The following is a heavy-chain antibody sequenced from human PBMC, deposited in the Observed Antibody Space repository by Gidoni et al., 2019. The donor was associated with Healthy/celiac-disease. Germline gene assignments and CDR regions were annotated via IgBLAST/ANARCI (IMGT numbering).Heavy chain of an antibody. J-gene: IGHJ4*02. V-gene: IGHV3-53*01. CDR1: GFTVSSNY. Sequence: DVQLVESGGGLIQPGGSLRPYCAPSGFTVSSNYMSWVRQAQGKWLEWVSGMYSGCSNYYADSVKGRFTISRDNSKNTLYLQMNSLRAEDTAVYYCASRINCTNGVCYYFDYWGQGTLVTVSS. CDR3: ASRINCTNGVCYYFDY. D-gene: IGHD2-8*01. CDR2: MYSGCSN.